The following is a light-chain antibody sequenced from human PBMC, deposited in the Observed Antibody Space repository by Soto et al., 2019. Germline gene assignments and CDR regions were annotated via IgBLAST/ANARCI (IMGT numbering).Light chain of an antibody. V-gene: IGLV8-61*01. Sequence: QAVVTQEPSFSVSPGGTITLTCGFTSGSVSTSSYPSWYQQTPGQAPRTLIYRTNTRSSGVPDRFSGSILGNKAALTITGAQADDESDYYCALSLPRGVWEFGGGTKVTVL. CDR2: RTN. CDR1: SGSVSTSSY. J-gene: IGLJ3*02. CDR3: ALSLPRGVWE.